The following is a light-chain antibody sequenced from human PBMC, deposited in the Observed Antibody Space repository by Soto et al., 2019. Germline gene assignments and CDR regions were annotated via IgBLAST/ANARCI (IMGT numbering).Light chain of an antibody. CDR3: QQYANSHGT. J-gene: IGKJ1*01. CDR2: KAS. Sequence: DIQMTQSPSTLSASVGDIVTITCRASQSISSWLAWYQQKPGKAPKLLIYKASSLESGVPSRFSGSGSGTDFTLTISRLEPEDFAVYYCQQYANSHGTFGQGTKVDIK. V-gene: IGKV1-5*03. CDR1: QSISSW.